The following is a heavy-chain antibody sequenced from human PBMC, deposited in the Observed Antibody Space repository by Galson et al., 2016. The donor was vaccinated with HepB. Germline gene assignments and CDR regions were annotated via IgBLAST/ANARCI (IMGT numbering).Heavy chain of an antibody. CDR1: GGIFRTYG. Sequence: SVKVSCKASGGIFRTYGINWVRQAPGQGLEWMGGIIPILGTVNYAQNFQGRVTITADKFTGTVYMDLNTLTSEDTAIYYCARAELDCSSTYCQRQPRYYYGMDVWGQGTTVTVSS. CDR2: IIPILGTV. D-gene: IGHD2-2*01. CDR3: ARAELDCSSTYCQRQPRYYYGMDV. J-gene: IGHJ6*02. V-gene: IGHV1-69*10.